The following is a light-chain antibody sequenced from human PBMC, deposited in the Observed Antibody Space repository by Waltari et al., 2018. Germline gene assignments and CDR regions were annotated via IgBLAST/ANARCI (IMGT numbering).Light chain of an antibody. V-gene: IGKV1-5*03. CDR2: KVS. J-gene: IGKJ1*01. CDR3: QQYNSDSWT. Sequence: DIQMTQSPSTLSASVGDRITITCRASQGVSTWLAWFQQKPGKAPNLLIYKVSNLESGVPSRFSGGGSGTEFTLTISSLQPDDFATYYCQQYNSDSWTFGQGTKVEI. CDR1: QGVSTW.